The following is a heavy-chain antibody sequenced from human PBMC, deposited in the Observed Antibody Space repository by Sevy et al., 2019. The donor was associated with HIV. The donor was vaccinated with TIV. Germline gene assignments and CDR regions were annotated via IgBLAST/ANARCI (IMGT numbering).Heavy chain of an antibody. Sequence: SETLSLTCTVSGGSTRSSTYLWGWIRQPPGKGLEWIGDIYYNARTHSSPSLPSRVTISVDTSKNQFSLKLSSVTAADTAVYYCARKGEGYNQYYFDYWGQGILVTVSS. CDR2: IYYNART. V-gene: IGHV4-39*01. CDR1: GGSTRSSTYL. J-gene: IGHJ4*02. CDR3: ARKGEGYNQYYFDY. D-gene: IGHD5-12*01.